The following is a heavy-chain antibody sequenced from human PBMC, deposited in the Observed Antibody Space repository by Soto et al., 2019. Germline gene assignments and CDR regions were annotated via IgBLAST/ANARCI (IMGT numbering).Heavy chain of an antibody. Sequence: PAASVKVSCKASGYTFTSYAMHWVRQAPGQRLEWMGWINAGNGNTKYSQKFQGRVTITRDTSASTAYMELSSLRSEDTAVYYCARGLGLYYFDHWGQGRLVTVPS. CDR2: INAGNGNT. V-gene: IGHV1-3*01. J-gene: IGHJ4*02. CDR1: GYTFTSYA. CDR3: ARGLGLYYFDH. D-gene: IGHD1-26*01.